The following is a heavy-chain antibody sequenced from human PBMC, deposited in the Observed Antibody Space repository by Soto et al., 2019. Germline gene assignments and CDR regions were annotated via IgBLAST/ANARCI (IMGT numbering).Heavy chain of an antibody. CDR1: GGSISSYY. CDR3: ASTRSGYDYFDYGMGV. V-gene: IGHV4-59*01. J-gene: IGHJ6*02. D-gene: IGHD5-12*01. Sequence: QVQLQESGPGLVKPSETLSLTCTVSGGSISSYYWSWIRQPPGKGLEWIGYIYYSGSTNYNPSLKSRVTISVDTSKNQFSLKLSSVTAADTAVYYCASTRSGYDYFDYGMGVWGQGTTVTVSS. CDR2: IYYSGST.